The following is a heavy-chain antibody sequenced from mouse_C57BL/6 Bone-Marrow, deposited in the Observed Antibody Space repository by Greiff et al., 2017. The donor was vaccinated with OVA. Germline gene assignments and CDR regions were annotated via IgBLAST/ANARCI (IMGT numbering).Heavy chain of an antibody. J-gene: IGHJ4*01. CDR2: ISDGGSYT. D-gene: IGHD2-1*01. CDR3: AREGGNPYYYAMDY. V-gene: IGHV5-4*01. CDR1: GFTFSSYA. Sequence: EVQRVESGGGLVKPGGSLKLSCAASGFTFSSYAMSWVRQTPEKRLEWVATISDGGSYTYYPDNVKGRFTISRDNAKNNLYLQMSHLKSEDTAMYYCAREGGNPYYYAMDYWGQGTSVTVSS.